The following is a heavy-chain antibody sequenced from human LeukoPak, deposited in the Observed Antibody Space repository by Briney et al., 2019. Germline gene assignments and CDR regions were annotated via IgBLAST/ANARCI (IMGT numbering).Heavy chain of an antibody. CDR1: GFAFSSYW. Sequence: GGSLRLSCAASGFAFSSYWMSWVRQAPGKGLEWVANIKQDGSEKYYVGSVKGRFTISRDNAKNSLYLQMNSLRAEDTAVYYCARDWGVGSGYSYGQGTFDYWGQGTLVTVSS. J-gene: IGHJ4*02. V-gene: IGHV3-7*01. CDR2: IKQDGSEK. CDR3: ARDWGVGSGYSYGQGTFDY. D-gene: IGHD5-18*01.